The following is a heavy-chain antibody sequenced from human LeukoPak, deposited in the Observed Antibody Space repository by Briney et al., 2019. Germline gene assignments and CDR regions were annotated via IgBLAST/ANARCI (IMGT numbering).Heavy chain of an antibody. CDR2: IWYDGSNK. V-gene: IGHV3-33*01. J-gene: IGHJ4*02. CDR1: GFTFSSYG. Sequence: PGRSLRLSCAASGFTFSSYGMHWVRQAPGKGLEWVAVIWYDGSNKYYADSVKGRFTISRDNSKNTLYLQMNSLRAEDTAVYYCARDKVYGSGSYFMPHDWGQGTLVTVSS. CDR3: ARDKVYGSGSYFMPHD. D-gene: IGHD1-26*01.